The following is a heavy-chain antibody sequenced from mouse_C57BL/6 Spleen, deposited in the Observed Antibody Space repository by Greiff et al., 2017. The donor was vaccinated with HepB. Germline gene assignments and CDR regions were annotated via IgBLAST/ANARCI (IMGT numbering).Heavy chain of an antibody. CDR2: IYPGDGDT. J-gene: IGHJ3*01. CDR3: ARRGYDYDDGFAY. V-gene: IGHV1-80*01. Sequence: VQLQQSGAELVKPGASVKISCKASGYAFSSYWMNWVKQRPGKGLEWIGQIYPGDGDTNYNGKFKGKATLTADKSSSTAYMQLSSLTSEDSAVYFCARRGYDYDDGFAYWGQGTLVTVSA. CDR1: GYAFSSYW. D-gene: IGHD2-4*01.